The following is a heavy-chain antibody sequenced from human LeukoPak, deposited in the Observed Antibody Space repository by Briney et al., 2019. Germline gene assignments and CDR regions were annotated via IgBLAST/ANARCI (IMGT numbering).Heavy chain of an antibody. D-gene: IGHD6-13*01. CDR1: GYTFTDYY. Sequence: GASVKVSCKASGYTFTDYYMYWVRQAPGQGLEWMGWINPNSGGTKYAQKFQGRVTMTRDTSISTAYTELNRLRSDDTAVYYCASGPRIAAAAYGDWYFDLWGRGTLVTVSS. CDR3: ASGPRIAAAAYGDWYFDL. CDR2: INPNSGGT. J-gene: IGHJ2*01. V-gene: IGHV1-2*02.